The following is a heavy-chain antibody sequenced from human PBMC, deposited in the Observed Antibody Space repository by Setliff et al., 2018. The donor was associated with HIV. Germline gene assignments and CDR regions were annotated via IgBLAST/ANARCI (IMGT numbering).Heavy chain of an antibody. V-gene: IGHV3-64D*09. CDR2: LSRGGDNT. CDR3: VKPYTGYYYDGSVYDDF. D-gene: IGHD3-22*01. J-gene: IGHJ4*02. CDR1: GFTVSTYS. Sequence: PGGSLRLSCLVSGFTVSTYSLNWARQAPGKRPEYVAALSRGGDNTKYADSVKGRFIISRDTSKNTLYLQRSRLRPDDTAIYYCVKPYTGYYYDGSVYDDFWGQGTLVTVSS.